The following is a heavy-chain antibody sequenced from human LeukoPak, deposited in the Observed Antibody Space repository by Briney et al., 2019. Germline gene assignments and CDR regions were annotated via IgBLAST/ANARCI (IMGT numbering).Heavy chain of an antibody. CDR2: IYYSGNS. D-gene: IGHD2-15*01. J-gene: IGHJ4*02. V-gene: IGHV4-59*01. CDR3: ATRSTGVAATFDS. Sequence: SETLSLTCTVSGGSISSYYWSWIRQPPGKGLEWIGYIYYSGNSNYNPSFKSRVTISADTSKNEFSLKLSSVTAADTAIYYCATRSTGVAATFDSWGQGALVTVSS. CDR1: GGSISSYY.